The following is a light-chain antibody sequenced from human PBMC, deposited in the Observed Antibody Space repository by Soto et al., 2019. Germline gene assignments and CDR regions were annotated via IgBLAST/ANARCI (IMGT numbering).Light chain of an antibody. CDR1: QSISSW. V-gene: IGKV1-5*01. J-gene: IGKJ3*01. CDR3: QQYNSYSFT. CDR2: DAS. Sequence: DIQMTQSPSTLSASVGDRVTITCRASQSISSWLAWYQQKPGKAPKLLIYDASSLESGGPSRFSGSGSGTEFTRTISSLQPDDFATYYCQQYNSYSFTFGPGTKVDIK.